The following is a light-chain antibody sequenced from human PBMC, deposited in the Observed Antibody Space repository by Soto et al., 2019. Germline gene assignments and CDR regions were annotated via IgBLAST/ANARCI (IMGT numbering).Light chain of an antibody. J-gene: IGKJ1*01. V-gene: IGKV3-15*01. CDR2: DAS. Sequence: EIVMTQSPATLSLSPGEPATLSCSASQTIGRNYLAWYQQKPGQAPRLLIYDASTRATGIPARFSGSGSGTEFTLTISSLQSEDFAVFYCHQYNDWPPAFGQGTRWIS. CDR1: QTIGRN. CDR3: HQYNDWPPA.